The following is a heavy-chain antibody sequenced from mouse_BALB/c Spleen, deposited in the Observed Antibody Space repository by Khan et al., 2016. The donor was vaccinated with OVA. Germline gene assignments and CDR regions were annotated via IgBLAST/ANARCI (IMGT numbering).Heavy chain of an antibody. Sequence: EVQLQESGPGLVKPSPSLYLTCTVTGYSITSEYTWNWIRQFPGNKLEWMGFISYSENTRYNPSLKSRISITRDTSKNQFFLQLNSVTSEDTATDSGASKDYYDYDPFPYWGQGTLVTVSA. D-gene: IGHD2-4*01. CDR2: ISYSENT. CDR3: ASKDYYDYDPFPY. J-gene: IGHJ3*01. V-gene: IGHV3-2*02. CDR1: GYSITSEYT.